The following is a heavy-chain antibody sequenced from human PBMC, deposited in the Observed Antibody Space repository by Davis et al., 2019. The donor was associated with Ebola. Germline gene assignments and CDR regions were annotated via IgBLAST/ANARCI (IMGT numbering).Heavy chain of an antibody. D-gene: IGHD6-19*01. CDR1: GFTFSSYS. CDR3: ARDQTPKSSGWYGDYYYYNMDV. V-gene: IGHV3-21*01. Sequence: GESLKISCAASGFTFSSYSMNWVRQAPGKGLEWVSSISSSSSYIYYADSVKGRFTISRDNAKNSLYLQMNSLRAEDTAVYYCARDQTPKSSGWYGDYYYYNMDVWGQGTTVTVSS. CDR2: ISSSSSYI. J-gene: IGHJ6*02.